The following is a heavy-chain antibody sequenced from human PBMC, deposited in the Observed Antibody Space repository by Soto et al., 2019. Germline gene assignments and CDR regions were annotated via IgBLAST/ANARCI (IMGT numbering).Heavy chain of an antibody. CDR2: IDYSGIT. CDR1: GASITSGDYF. V-gene: IGHV4-31*03. Sequence: QVQLQESGPGLVKPSETLSLTCTVSGASITSGDYFWGWIRQHPGKGLEWIGYIDYSGITNYNAYLKSRVTISGDTSKNQFSLKMRSMTVADTAVYYCARGYSRGYLGNWFDPWGQGTLVTVSS. CDR3: ARGYSRGYLGNWFDP. D-gene: IGHD3-22*01. J-gene: IGHJ5*02.